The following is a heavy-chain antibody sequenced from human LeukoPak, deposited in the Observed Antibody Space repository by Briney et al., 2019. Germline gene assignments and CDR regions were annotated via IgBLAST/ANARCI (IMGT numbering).Heavy chain of an antibody. D-gene: IGHD3-16*01. V-gene: IGHV1-2*06. J-gene: IGHJ4*02. Sequence: ASVKASCKASGYTFTGYFMHWVRQAPGPGLEWLGRVNPNTGDTNYAQKFQGRVTLTRDTSIGTAYMELSRLRSDDTAVYYCARGKTYAPNTLDYWGQGTLVTVSS. CDR3: ARGKTYAPNTLDY. CDR1: GYTFTGYF. CDR2: VNPNTGDT.